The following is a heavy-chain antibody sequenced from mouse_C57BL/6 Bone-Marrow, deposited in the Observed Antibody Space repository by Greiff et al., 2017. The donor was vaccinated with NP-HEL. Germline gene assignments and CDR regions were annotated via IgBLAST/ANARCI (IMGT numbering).Heavy chain of an antibody. CDR1: GFTFSSYG. CDR3: ATYDYDDAY. V-gene: IGHV5-6*01. CDR2: ISSGGSYT. D-gene: IGHD2-4*01. Sequence: EVQLVESGGDLVKPGGSLKLSCAASGFTFSSYGMSWVRQTPDKRLEWVATISSGGSYTYYPDSVKGRFTISRDNAKNTLYLQMSSLKSEDTAMYYCATYDYDDAYWGQGTLVTVSA. J-gene: IGHJ3*01.